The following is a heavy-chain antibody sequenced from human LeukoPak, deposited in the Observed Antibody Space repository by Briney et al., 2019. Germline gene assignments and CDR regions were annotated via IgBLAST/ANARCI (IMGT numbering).Heavy chain of an antibody. CDR1: GFTFSSYE. J-gene: IGHJ6*03. V-gene: IGHV3-48*03. Sequence: PGGSLRLSCAASGFTFSSYEMNWVRQAPGKGLEWVSYISSSGSTIYYADSVKGRFTISRDNAKNSLYLQMNSLRAEDTAVYYCARAVGTGSGSYYYYYYYYYMDVWGKGTTVTVSS. CDR3: ARAVGTGSGSYYYYYYYYYMDV. CDR2: ISSSGSTI. D-gene: IGHD3-10*01.